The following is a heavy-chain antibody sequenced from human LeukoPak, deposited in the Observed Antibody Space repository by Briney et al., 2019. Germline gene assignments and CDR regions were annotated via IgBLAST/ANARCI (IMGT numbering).Heavy chain of an antibody. CDR1: GVTPSNFG. V-gene: IGHV3-33*06. CDR2: IWYDGSDT. CDR3: AKGYCTNGVCSSGGYYFDY. J-gene: IGHJ4*02. D-gene: IGHD2-8*01. Sequence: QSGGFLRLSWAASGVTPSNFGMHWVRQAPGKGLGWVAVIWYDGSDTYYADSVKGRFTISRDNSENTLYLQMNSLRAEDTAVYYCAKGYCTNGVCSSGGYYFDYWGQGTLVTVSS.